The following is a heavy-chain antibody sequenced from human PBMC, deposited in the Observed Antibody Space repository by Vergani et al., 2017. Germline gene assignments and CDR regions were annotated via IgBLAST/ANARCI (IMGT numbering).Heavy chain of an antibody. Sequence: QVQLVQSGAEVKKPGASVKVSCKASGYTFTDYFMHWVRQAPGQGLEWMGWINPNSGGTNYAQKFQGRVTMTRVTSISTAYMELSNLRSDDTAVYYCARVGTSSNRDYFDYWGQGTLVTVSS. CDR3: ARVGTSSNRDYFDY. CDR1: GYTFTDYF. J-gene: IGHJ4*02. V-gene: IGHV1-2*02. CDR2: INPNSGGT. D-gene: IGHD2-2*01.